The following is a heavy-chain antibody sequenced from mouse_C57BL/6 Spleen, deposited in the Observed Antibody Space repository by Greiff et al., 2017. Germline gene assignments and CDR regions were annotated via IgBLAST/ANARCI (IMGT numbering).Heavy chain of an antibody. V-gene: IGHV1-15*01. CDR3: TRSYDYGRFAY. D-gene: IGHD2-4*01. CDR2: IDPETGGT. CDR1: GYTFTDYE. J-gene: IGHJ3*01. Sequence: VKLMESGAELVRPGASVTLSCKASGYTFTDYEMHWVKQTPVHGLEWIGAIDPETGGTAYNQKFKGKAILTADKSSSTAYMELRSLTSEDSAVYYCTRSYDYGRFAYWGQGTLVTVSA.